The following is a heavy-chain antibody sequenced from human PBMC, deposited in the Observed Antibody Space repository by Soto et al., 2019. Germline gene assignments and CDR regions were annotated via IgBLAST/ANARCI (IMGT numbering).Heavy chain of an antibody. J-gene: IGHJ4*02. V-gene: IGHV3-74*01. CDR2: INSDGSST. CDR3: VRTSLVVAAATREDY. D-gene: IGHD2-15*01. Sequence: EVQLVESGGGLVQPGGSLRLSCAASGFTFSSYWMHWVRQAPGKGLVWVSRINSDGSSTSYADSVKGRFTISRDNAKNTLYLQMNRLRAEDKAVYYCVRTSLVVAAATREDYWGQGTLVTVSS. CDR1: GFTFSSYW.